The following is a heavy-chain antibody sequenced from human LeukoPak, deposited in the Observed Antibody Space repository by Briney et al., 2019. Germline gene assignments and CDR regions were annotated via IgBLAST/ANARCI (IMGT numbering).Heavy chain of an antibody. J-gene: IGHJ6*03. CDR1: GFTFRSYG. CDR2: ISGSGVNT. D-gene: IGHD6-19*01. V-gene: IGHV3-23*01. Sequence: QAGGSLRLSCAASGFTFRSYGMNWVRQAPGKGLEWVSAISGSGVNTYYADSVKGRFTISRDNSKDTLYLQMNSLRAEDTAVYYCAKDHIAVAGTPYYYYYYMDVWGKGTTVTVSS. CDR3: AKDHIAVAGTPYYYYYYMDV.